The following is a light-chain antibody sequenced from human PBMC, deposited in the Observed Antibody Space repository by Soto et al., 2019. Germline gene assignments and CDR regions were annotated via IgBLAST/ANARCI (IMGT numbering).Light chain of an antibody. V-gene: IGLV2-14*01. CDR3: TSYTSSSPYV. CDR2: EVR. J-gene: IGLJ1*01. CDR1: SSDVGGYNY. Sequence: QSALTQPASVSGSPGQSITISCTGTSSDVGGYNYVSWYQQHPGKAPKLMIYEVRNRPSGISNRFSGSKSGNTASLTISGLQAEDEADYYFTSYTSSSPYVFGTGAKLTVL.